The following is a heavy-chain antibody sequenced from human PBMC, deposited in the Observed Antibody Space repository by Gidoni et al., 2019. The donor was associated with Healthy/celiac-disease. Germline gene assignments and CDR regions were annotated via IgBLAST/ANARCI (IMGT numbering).Heavy chain of an antibody. D-gene: IGHD3-3*01. Sequence: EVQLLESGGGLVQPGGSLRLACAASGFTFSSYAMSWVRQAPGKGLEWVSAISGSGGSTYYADSVKVRFTISRDNSKNTLYLQMNSLRAEDTAVYYCAKVYDFWSGPRRAFDIWGQGTMVTVSS. CDR3: AKVYDFWSGPRRAFDI. CDR1: GFTFSSYA. V-gene: IGHV3-23*01. J-gene: IGHJ3*02. CDR2: ISGSGGST.